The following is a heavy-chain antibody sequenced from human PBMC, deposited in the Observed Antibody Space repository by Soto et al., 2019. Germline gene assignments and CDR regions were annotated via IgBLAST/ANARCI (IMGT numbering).Heavy chain of an antibody. CDR1: GFTFSTYA. V-gene: IGHV3-30-3*01. CDR3: ARGGNLWFGEPFDY. J-gene: IGHJ4*02. CDR2: ISYDGNNK. Sequence: QVQLVESGGGVVQPGRSLRLSCAASGFTFSTYAMHWVRQAPGKGLEWVAVISYDGNNKYYADSVKGRFTISRDYSKNTLYLPMNTLRAVDTGVYYCARGGNLWFGEPFDYWGQGALVTVSS. D-gene: IGHD3-10*01.